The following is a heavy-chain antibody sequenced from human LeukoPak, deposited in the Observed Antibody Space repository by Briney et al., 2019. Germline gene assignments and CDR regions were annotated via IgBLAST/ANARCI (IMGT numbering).Heavy chain of an antibody. CDR1: GFIFSRNS. D-gene: IGHD3-10*01. CDR2: ISSSSDYI. Sequence: PGGSLRLSCAASGFIFSRNSMNWVRQAPGKGLQWVSSISSSSDYIYYADSVRGRFTISRDNAKNSVFLQMNSLRAEDTAVYYCARLSAMLRGPEPIYYFDYWGQGTLVTVSS. CDR3: ARLSAMLRGPEPIYYFDY. J-gene: IGHJ4*01. V-gene: IGHV3-21*01.